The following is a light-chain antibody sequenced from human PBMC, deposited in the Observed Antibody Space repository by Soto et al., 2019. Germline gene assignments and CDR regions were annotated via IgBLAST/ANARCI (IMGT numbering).Light chain of an antibody. J-gene: IGKJ3*01. CDR3: QQRSNWPPS. V-gene: IGKV3-11*01. CDR1: QSVSSY. CDR2: DAS. Sequence: EIVLTQSLATLSLSPGERATLSCRASQSVSSYLAWYQQKPGQAPRLLIYDASNRATGIPARFSGSGSGTDFTLFISSLEPEDFAVYSCQQRSNWPPSFGPGTKVDIK.